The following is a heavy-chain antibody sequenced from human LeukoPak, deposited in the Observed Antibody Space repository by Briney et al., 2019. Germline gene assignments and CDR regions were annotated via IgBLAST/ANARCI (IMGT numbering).Heavy chain of an antibody. CDR2: ISSTSTYI. V-gene: IGHV3-21*01. CDR3: TRDQRAARPNLDY. Sequence: GGCLRLSCAASGFTFSSYSINWVRQAPGKGLEWVSSISSTSTYIYYADSVKGRFTISRDNARNSVSLQMNSLRAEDTAVYYCTRDQRAARPNLDYWGQGTLVTVSS. CDR1: GFTFSSYS. J-gene: IGHJ4*02. D-gene: IGHD6-6*01.